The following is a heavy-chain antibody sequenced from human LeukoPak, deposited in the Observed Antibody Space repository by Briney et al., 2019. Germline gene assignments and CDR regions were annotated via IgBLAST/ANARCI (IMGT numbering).Heavy chain of an antibody. D-gene: IGHD3-9*01. V-gene: IGHV4-4*07. J-gene: IGHJ6*02. CDR2: VCRSGNT. CDR1: GGSISTYY. CDR3: ARDDFEYSVHYGMDV. Sequence: SETLSLTCSVSGGSISTYYWSWIRQPAGKGLEWIGRVCRSGNTNYNPSLKSRVTMSVDTSKNQISLRLRSVTAADTAVYYCARDDFEYSVHYGMDVWGQGTTVTVSS.